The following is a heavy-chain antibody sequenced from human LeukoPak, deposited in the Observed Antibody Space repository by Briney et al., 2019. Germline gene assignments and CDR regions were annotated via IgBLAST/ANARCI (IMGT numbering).Heavy chain of an antibody. J-gene: IGHJ4*02. CDR3: ARLKDYYDSNYFDY. V-gene: IGHV1-8*01. CDR2: MNPISGNT. D-gene: IGHD3-22*01. Sequence: ASVKVSCKASGYTFTSYDINWVRQATGQGLEWMGWMNPISGNTGHAQKFQGRVTMTTDTSTSTAYMELRSLRSDDTAVYYCARLKDYYDSNYFDYWGQGTLVTVSS. CDR1: GYTFTSYD.